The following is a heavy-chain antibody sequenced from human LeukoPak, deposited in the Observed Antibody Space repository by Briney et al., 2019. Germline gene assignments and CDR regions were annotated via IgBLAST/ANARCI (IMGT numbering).Heavy chain of an antibody. V-gene: IGHV4-34*01. CDR1: GGSFSGYY. CDR2: INHSGST. CDR3: ARGRLRADYYFDY. J-gene: IGHJ4*02. Sequence: PSETLSLTCAVYGGSFSGYYWSWIRQPPGKGLEWIGEINHSGSTNYNPSLKSRVTISVDTSKNQFSLKLSSVTAADTAVYYCARGRLRADYYFDYWGQGTLVTVSS. D-gene: IGHD4-17*01.